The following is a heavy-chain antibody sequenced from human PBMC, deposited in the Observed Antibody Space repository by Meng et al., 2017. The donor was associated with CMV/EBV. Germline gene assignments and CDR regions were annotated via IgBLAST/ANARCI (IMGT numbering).Heavy chain of an antibody. D-gene: IGHD3-3*01. CDR1: GFTFSSYG. V-gene: IGHV3-30*02. CDR2: IRSGGRNK. J-gene: IGHJ5*02. Sequence: GGSLRLSCAASGFTFSSYGMHWVRQAPGKGLEWVAFIRSGGRNKYYADSVKGRFTISRDNSKNTLYLQMNSLRAEDTAVYYCSDFWRPSWGQGTLVTVSS. CDR3: SDFWRPS.